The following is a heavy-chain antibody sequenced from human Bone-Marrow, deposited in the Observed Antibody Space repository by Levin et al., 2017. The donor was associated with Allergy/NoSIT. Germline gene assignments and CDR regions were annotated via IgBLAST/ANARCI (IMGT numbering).Heavy chain of an antibody. CDR2: ISGYSGST. D-gene: IGHD3-22*01. J-gene: IGHJ4*02. CDR3: ARDTASAYDSRGYYWAY. Sequence: ASVKVSCKASGYTFSSFGISWVRQVPGQGPEWVGWISGYSGSTRYSQNFQGRVTLTTDTSRSTAYMELRTLTSDDTAVYYCARDTASAYDSRGYYWAYWGQGSLVIVSS. V-gene: IGHV1-18*01. CDR1: GYTFSSFG.